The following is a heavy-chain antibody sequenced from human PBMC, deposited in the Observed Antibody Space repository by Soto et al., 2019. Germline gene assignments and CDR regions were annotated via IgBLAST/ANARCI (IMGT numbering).Heavy chain of an antibody. J-gene: IGHJ4*02. CDR2: ISPNTGGT. CDR1: GYIFTGYY. V-gene: IGHV1-2*02. Sequence: QVPLVQSGAEVKESGASVKVSCKASGYIFTGYYIHWVRQAPGQGREWMGEISPNTGGTKYAQKFQGRVTMTRDTSITTVYMELSNLSPDDTAVYYCGRGRSGELVVFYWGQGTPVTVYS. CDR3: GRGRSGELVVFY. D-gene: IGHD1-7*01.